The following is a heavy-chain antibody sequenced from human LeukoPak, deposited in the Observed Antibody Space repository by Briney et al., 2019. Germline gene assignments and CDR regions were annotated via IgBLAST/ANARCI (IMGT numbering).Heavy chain of an antibody. Sequence: GGSLRLSCEASGFTFSSYWMSWVRQAPGKGLEWVANMKQDGGEIYYVGSVKGRFTISRDNARNSLYLQMNSLRAEDTAVYSCARDAHYDSSGFYRGGFDLWGRGTLVTVSS. CDR1: GFTFSSYW. CDR3: ARDAHYDSSGFYRGGFDL. CDR2: MKQDGGEI. J-gene: IGHJ2*01. V-gene: IGHV3-7*01. D-gene: IGHD3-22*01.